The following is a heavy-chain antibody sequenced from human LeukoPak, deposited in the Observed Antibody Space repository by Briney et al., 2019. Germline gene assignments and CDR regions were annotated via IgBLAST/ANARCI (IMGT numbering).Heavy chain of an antibody. CDR2: ISSRSTTM. CDR3: ARAYYDSSDYYYEGYFQD. Sequence: GGSLRLSCAASGFTFSSYWMSRVRQAPGKGLEWVSYISSRSTTMYYADSVKGRFTISRDNAKNSLYLQMNSLRDEDTAVYYCARAYYDSSDYYYEGYFQDWGQGTLVTVSS. V-gene: IGHV3-48*02. D-gene: IGHD3-22*01. J-gene: IGHJ1*01. CDR1: GFTFSSYW.